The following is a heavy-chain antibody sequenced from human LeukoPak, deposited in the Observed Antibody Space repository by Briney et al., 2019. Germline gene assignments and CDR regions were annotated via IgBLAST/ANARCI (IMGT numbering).Heavy chain of an antibody. CDR1: GGSISSYY. CDR2: IYYSGST. D-gene: IGHD4-17*01. CDR3: ARSGGGTTVTTGQGFWFDP. V-gene: IGHV4-59*01. J-gene: IGHJ5*02. Sequence: SETLSLTCTVSGGSISSYYWSWIRQPPGKGLEWIGYIYYSGSTNYNPSPKSRVTISVDTSKNQFSLKLSSVTAADTAVYYCARSGGGTTVTTGQGFWFDPWGQGTLVTVSS.